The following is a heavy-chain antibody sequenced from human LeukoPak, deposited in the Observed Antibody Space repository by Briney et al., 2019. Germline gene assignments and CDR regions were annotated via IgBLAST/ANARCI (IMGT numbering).Heavy chain of an antibody. Sequence: GGSLRLSCAASGFTFSSYAMSWVRQAPGKGLEWVAFIRYDGSNKYYADSVKGRFTISRDNSKNTLYLQMNSLRAEDTAVYYCARRYYGSATYRLPYDYWGRGTLVTVSS. J-gene: IGHJ4*02. CDR3: ARRYYGSATYRLPYDY. CDR1: GFTFSSYA. D-gene: IGHD3-22*01. V-gene: IGHV3-30*02. CDR2: IRYDGSNK.